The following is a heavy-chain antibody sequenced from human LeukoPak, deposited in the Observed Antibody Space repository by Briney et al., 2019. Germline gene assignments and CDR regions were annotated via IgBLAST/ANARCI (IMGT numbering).Heavy chain of an antibody. CDR3: ARDWSMTTLDY. Sequence: AASVKVSCKASGYTFIGYYMHWVRQAPGQGLEWMGRINPNSGGTDYAQKFQGRVTMTRDTSISTAYLEFSGLRSDDTAVYYCARDWSMTTLDYWGQGTLVTVSS. CDR1: GYTFIGYY. J-gene: IGHJ4*02. CDR2: INPNSGGT. D-gene: IGHD4-17*01. V-gene: IGHV1-2*06.